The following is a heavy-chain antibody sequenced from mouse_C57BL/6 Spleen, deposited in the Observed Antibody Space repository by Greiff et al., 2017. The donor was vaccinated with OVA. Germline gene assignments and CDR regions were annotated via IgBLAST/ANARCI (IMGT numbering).Heavy chain of an antibody. CDR1: GYAFSSSW. V-gene: IGHV1-82*01. D-gene: IGHD1-1*02. CDR2: IYPGDGDT. CDR3: AGETRGLVF. Sequence: QVQLKQSGPELVKPGASVKISCKASGYAFSSSWMNWVKQRPGQGLEWIGRIYPGDGDTNYNGKFKGKATLTADKSSSTAYMQLSSLTSEDSAVYYCAGETRGLVFGGQGTTLTVSS. J-gene: IGHJ2*01.